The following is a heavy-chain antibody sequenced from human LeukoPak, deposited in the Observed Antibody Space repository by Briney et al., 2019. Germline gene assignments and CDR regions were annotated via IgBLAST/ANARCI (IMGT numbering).Heavy chain of an antibody. V-gene: IGHV3-66*04. D-gene: IGHD3-16*01. J-gene: IGHJ4*02. CDR2: IYSGGST. Sequence: GGSLRLSCGGAGFTFSRYALSWVRQVPGKGLEWVSVIYSGGSTYYADSVKGRFTISRDNSKNTLYLQMNSLRAEDTAVYYCARLGGDPYYFDYWGQGTLVTVSS. CDR3: ARLGGDPYYFDY. CDR1: GFTFSRYA.